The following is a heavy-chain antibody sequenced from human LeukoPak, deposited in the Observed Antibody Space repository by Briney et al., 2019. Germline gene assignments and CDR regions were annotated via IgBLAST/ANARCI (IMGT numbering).Heavy chain of an antibody. Sequence: GGSLRLSCAASGFTFSSYWMHWVRQAPGKGLVWVSRINSDGSSTSYADSVKGRFTISRDNAKNTLYLQMNSLRAEDTAVYYCARVDGGGYDSIAYYYYGMDVWGEGTTVTVSS. V-gene: IGHV3-74*01. CDR3: ARVDGGGYDSIAYYYYGMDV. J-gene: IGHJ6*04. CDR1: GFTFSSYW. CDR2: INSDGSST. D-gene: IGHD5-12*01.